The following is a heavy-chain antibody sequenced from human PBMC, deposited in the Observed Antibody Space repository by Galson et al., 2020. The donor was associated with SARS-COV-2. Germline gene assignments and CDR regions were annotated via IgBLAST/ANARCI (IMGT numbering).Heavy chain of an antibody. CDR3: ARQITVVVAATSWFDP. CDR1: GGSISSSSYY. Sequence: ETSETLSLTCTVSGGSISSSSYYWGWIRQPPGKGLEWIGSIYYSGSTYYNPSLKSRVTISVDTSKNQFSLKLSSVTAADTAVDYCARQITVVVAATSWFDPWGQGTLVTVSS. D-gene: IGHD2-15*01. J-gene: IGHJ5*02. CDR2: IYYSGST. V-gene: IGHV4-39*01.